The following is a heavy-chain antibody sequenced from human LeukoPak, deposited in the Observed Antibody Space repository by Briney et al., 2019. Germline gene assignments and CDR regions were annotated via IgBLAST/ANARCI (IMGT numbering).Heavy chain of an antibody. Sequence: HGESLKISCKGSGYSFTSYWIGWVRQMPGKGLEWMGIIYPGDSDTRYSPSFQGQVTISADKSISTAYLQWSSLKASDTAMYYCASARPAFGEEGDYWGQGTLVTVSS. CDR2: IYPGDSDT. D-gene: IGHD3-10*01. V-gene: IGHV5-51*01. CDR3: ASARPAFGEEGDY. J-gene: IGHJ4*02. CDR1: GYSFTSYW.